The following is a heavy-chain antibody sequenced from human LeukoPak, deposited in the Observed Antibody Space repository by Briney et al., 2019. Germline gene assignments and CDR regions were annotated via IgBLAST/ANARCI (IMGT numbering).Heavy chain of an antibody. CDR1: GYTLTELS. D-gene: IGHD5-24*01. V-gene: IGHV1-69*11. CDR3: ARNVIAVIDTDNYLYYHMDV. Sequence: SVKVSCKVSGYTLTELSMHWVRQAPGQGLEWMGSVIPILKTTNYSQKFQGRVTITADDSASTVYMELSTLRSEDTAVYYCARNVIAVIDTDNYLYYHMDVRGKGTAVTVSS. J-gene: IGHJ6*03. CDR2: VIPILKTT.